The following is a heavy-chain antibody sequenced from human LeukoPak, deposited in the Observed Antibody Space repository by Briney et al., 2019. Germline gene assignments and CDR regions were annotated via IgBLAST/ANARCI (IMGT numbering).Heavy chain of an antibody. D-gene: IGHD3-3*01. Sequence: PSETLSLTCTVSGGSISSSSYYWGWISQPPGKGLAWIGSIYYSGSTYYNPSLKSRVTISVDTSKNQFSLKLSSVTAADTAVYYCAREAHTIFGVVIFDYWGQGTLVTVSS. CDR3: AREAHTIFGVVIFDY. CDR1: GGSISSSSYY. CDR2: IYYSGST. J-gene: IGHJ4*02. V-gene: IGHV4-39*07.